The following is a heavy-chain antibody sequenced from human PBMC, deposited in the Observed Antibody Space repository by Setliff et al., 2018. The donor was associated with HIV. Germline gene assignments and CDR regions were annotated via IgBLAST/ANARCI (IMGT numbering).Heavy chain of an antibody. CDR1: GGSFGVYR. J-gene: IGHJ5*02. Sequence: SETLSLTCTISGGSFGVYRWSWIRQSAGRGLERIGRIDSSGTTDYKPSLKGRVAISVDTSRNQFSLRVTSVTAADTAVHFCARDRHSSGLGSYGPWGPGILVTVSS. CDR3: ARDRHSSGLGSYGP. V-gene: IGHV4-4*07. CDR2: IDSSGTT. D-gene: IGHD3-10*01.